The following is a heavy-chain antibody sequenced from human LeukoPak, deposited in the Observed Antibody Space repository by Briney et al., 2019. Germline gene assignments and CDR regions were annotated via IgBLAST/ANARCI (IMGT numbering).Heavy chain of an antibody. Sequence: GGSLRLSCAASGFSFNSYWMTWVRRAPGKGLEWVANIKQDGSEMYYEDSVRGRFTISRDNGKKSLYLQMNGLRAEDTAVYYCAREGCNWNYVAYWGQGTLVTVSS. CDR1: GFSFNSYW. CDR3: AREGCNWNYVAY. D-gene: IGHD1-7*01. J-gene: IGHJ4*02. CDR2: IKQDGSEM. V-gene: IGHV3-7*01.